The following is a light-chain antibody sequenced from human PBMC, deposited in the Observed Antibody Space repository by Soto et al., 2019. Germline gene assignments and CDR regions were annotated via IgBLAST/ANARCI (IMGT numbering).Light chain of an antibody. CDR1: RSDVGGYNY. CDR3: NSYAGSNNWV. CDR2: EVS. Sequence: QSALTQPPSASGSPAQSVTISCTGTRSDVGGYNYVSWYQQHPGKAPKLMIYEVSKRPSGVPDRFSGSKSGNTASLTVSGLQAEDEADYYCNSYAGSNNWVFGGGTKLTVL. J-gene: IGLJ3*02. V-gene: IGLV2-8*01.